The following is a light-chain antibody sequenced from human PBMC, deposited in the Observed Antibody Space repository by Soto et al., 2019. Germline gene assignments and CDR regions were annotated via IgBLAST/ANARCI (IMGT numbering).Light chain of an antibody. CDR2: GAS. CDR1: QSVSSSY. J-gene: IGKJ3*01. CDR3: EQDGSSSFT. Sequence: EIVLTQSPGTLSLSPGERATLSCRASQSVSSSYLAWYQQKPGQAPRLLIYGASSRATGIPDRFSGSGSGTDFTLTISRLEPEDCAVYYCEQDGSSSFTFGPGTKVDIK. V-gene: IGKV3-20*01.